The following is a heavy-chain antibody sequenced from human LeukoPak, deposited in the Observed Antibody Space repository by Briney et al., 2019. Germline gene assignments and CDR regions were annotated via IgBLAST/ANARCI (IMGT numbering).Heavy chain of an antibody. CDR1: GFTFSDYY. D-gene: IGHD3-22*01. CDR3: ARDNDYYDSSGRYDAFDI. V-gene: IGHV3-11*04. J-gene: IGHJ3*02. Sequence: GGSLRLSCAASGFTFSDYYMSWIRQAPGKGLEWVSYISSSGSTIYYADSVKGRFTISRDNAKNSLYLQMNSLRAEDTAVYYCARDNDYYDSSGRYDAFDIWGQGTMVTVSS. CDR2: ISSSGSTI.